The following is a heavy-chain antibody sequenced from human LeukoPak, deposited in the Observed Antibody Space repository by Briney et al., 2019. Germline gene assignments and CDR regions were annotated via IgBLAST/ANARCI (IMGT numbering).Heavy chain of an antibody. CDR1: GFTFDDYG. CDR2: INWNGGST. J-gene: IGHJ4*02. D-gene: IGHD2-2*01. V-gene: IGHV3-20*04. CDR3: ARGEGYCSNTSCYFDY. Sequence: GGSLRLSCAASGFTFDDYGMSWVRQAPGKGLEWVSGINWNGGSTGYADSVKGRFTISRDNAKNSLYLQMNSLRAEDTALYYCARGEGYCSNTSCYFDYWGQGTLVTVSS.